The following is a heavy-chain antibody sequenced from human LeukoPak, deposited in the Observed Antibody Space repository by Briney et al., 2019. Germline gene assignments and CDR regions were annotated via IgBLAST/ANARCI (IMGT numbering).Heavy chain of an antibody. J-gene: IGHJ4*02. CDR3: AKSLWYSSSWNSFDY. CDR1: GFTFSSYS. CDR2: ISSSSSTI. D-gene: IGHD6-13*01. V-gene: IGHV3-48*01. Sequence: GGSLRLSCAASGFTFSSYSMNWVRQAPGKGLEWVSYISSSSSTIYYADSVKGRFTISRDNAKNSLYLQMNSLRAEDTAVYYCAKSLWYSSSWNSFDYWGQGNLVTVSS.